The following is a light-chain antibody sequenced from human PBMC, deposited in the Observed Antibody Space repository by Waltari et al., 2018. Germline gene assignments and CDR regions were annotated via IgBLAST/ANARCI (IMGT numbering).Light chain of an antibody. Sequence: SYVLTQPPSVSVVPGQTATITCGANNTGNQVVNWYRQRPGQAPVLVVYLNSDRRSGIPGQFSGSNSGNTATLTISRVEAGDEADYYCQVWDSNIWVFGGGTKVTVL. CDR2: LNS. J-gene: IGLJ3*02. V-gene: IGLV3-21*02. CDR3: QVWDSNIWV. CDR1: NTGNQV.